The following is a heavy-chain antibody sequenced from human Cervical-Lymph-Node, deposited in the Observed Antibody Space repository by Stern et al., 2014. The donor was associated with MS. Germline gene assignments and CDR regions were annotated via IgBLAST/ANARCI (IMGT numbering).Heavy chain of an antibody. CDR1: GGSISSGSYY. CDR3: ARDCRLRYFDNYGMDV. D-gene: IGHD3-9*01. J-gene: IGHJ6*02. Sequence: QVQLQESGPGLVKPSQTLSLTCTVSGGSISSGSYYWSWIRQPAGKGLEWIGRILTSGTPNYTPPHKSRVTISVATSKNQFPLRLTSVTAADTAVYYCARDCRLRYFDNYGMDVWGQGTTVTVSS. CDR2: ILTSGTP. V-gene: IGHV4-61*02.